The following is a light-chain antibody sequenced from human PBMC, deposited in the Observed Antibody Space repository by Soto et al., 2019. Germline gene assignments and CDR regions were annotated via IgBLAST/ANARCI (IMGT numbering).Light chain of an antibody. CDR2: EVS. J-gene: IGLJ1*01. V-gene: IGLV2-8*01. Sequence: QSVLTQPASVSGSPGQSITVSCTGTNTDVGGYNYVSWYQQHPGKAPKLMIYEVSKRPSGVPDRFSGSKSGNTASLTVSGLQAEDEADYYCSSYAGSNNLVFGTGTKLTVL. CDR3: SSYAGSNNLV. CDR1: NTDVGGYNY.